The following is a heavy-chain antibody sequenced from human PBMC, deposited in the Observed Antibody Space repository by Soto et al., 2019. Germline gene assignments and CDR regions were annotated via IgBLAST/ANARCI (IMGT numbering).Heavy chain of an antibody. V-gene: IGHV1-3*01. CDR2: ISAGNGNT. CDR1: GYTFTSYA. Sequence: QVQLVQSGAEVKKPGASVKVSCKASGYTFTSYAMYWVRQAPGQRLEWMGWISAGNGNTKYSQKFQGRVTITRDTSATTDYMELSSLRSEDTAVYYCARDMGFGLSDYWGQGTLVTVSS. D-gene: IGHD3-10*01. J-gene: IGHJ4*02. CDR3: ARDMGFGLSDY.